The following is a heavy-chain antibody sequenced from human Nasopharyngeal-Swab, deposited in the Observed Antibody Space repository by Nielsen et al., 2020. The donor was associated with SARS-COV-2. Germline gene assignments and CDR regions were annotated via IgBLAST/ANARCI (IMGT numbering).Heavy chain of an antibody. CDR1: GFAFDDHA. CDR3: AKVGPYSGYDY. J-gene: IGHJ4*02. CDR2: ISWNSGSI. Sequence: GGSLRLSCAASGFAFDDHAMHWVRQAPGRALEWVSGISWNSGSIGYADSVKGRFTISRDNAANSLYLQMTSLRDEDTALYYCAKVGPYSGYDYWGQGTLVTVSS. D-gene: IGHD5-12*01. V-gene: IGHV3-9*01.